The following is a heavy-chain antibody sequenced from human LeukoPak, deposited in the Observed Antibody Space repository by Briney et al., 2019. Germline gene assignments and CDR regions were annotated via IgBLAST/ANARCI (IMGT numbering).Heavy chain of an antibody. CDR3: ARDLYDFWSGVDY. CDR2: IKQDGSEK. Sequence: GGSLRLSCAAPGFTFSSYWMSWVRQAPGKGLEWVANIKQDGSEKYYVGSVKGRFTISRDNAKNSLYLQMNSLRAEDTAVYYCARDLYDFWSGVDYWGQGTLVTVSS. J-gene: IGHJ4*02. V-gene: IGHV3-7*01. CDR1: GFTFSSYW. D-gene: IGHD3-3*01.